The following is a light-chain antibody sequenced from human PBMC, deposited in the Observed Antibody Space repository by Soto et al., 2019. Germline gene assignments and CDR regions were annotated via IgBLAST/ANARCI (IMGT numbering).Light chain of an antibody. CDR1: SSDVVGYNY. CDR3: CSYAGSYTDV. Sequence: QSALTQPRSVSGSPGQSVTISCTGTSSDVVGYNYVSWYQQHPGKAPKLMIYDVSKRPSGVPDRFSGSKSGNTASLTISGLQAEDEADYYCCSYAGSYTDVFGTGTKLTVL. V-gene: IGLV2-11*01. J-gene: IGLJ1*01. CDR2: DVS.